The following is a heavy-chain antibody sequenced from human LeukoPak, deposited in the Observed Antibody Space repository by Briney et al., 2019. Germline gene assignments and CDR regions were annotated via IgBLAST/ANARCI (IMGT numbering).Heavy chain of an antibody. CDR2: IHYSGGST. CDR1: GFTFSNYA. V-gene: IGHV3-23*01. Sequence: PGGSLRLSCAASGFTFSNYAMSWVRQAPGKGLEWVSSIHYSGGSTYYADSVKGRFTISRDNSKNTLYLQMNSLRVEDTAVYYCAKGGLAVAGAIDYWGQGTLVTVSS. CDR3: AKGGLAVAGAIDY. J-gene: IGHJ4*02. D-gene: IGHD6-13*01.